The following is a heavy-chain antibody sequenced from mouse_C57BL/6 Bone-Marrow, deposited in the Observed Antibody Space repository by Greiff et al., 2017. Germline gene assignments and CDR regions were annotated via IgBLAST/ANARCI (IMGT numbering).Heavy chain of an antibody. D-gene: IGHD1-1*01. CDR1: GFNIKDDY. Sequence: DVKLVESGAELVRPGASVKLSCTASGFNIKDDYMHWVKQRPEQGLEWIGWIDPENGDTEYASKFQGKATITADTSSNTAYLQLSSLTSEDTAVYYCTRDYGSSPDYWGQGTTLTVSS. CDR2: IDPENGDT. J-gene: IGHJ2*01. V-gene: IGHV14-4*01. CDR3: TRDYGSSPDY.